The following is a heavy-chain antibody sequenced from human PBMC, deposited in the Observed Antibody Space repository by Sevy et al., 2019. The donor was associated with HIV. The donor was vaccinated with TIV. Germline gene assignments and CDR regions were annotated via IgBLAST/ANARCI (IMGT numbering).Heavy chain of an antibody. J-gene: IGHJ6*02. D-gene: IGHD2-2*01. Sequence: GGSLRLSCAASGFTFSTYSMNWVRQAPGKGLEWVANIKRDGSEKYYVASVKGRFTISRDNAKNSLYMQMNSLRAEDTAVYYCARDCNSASCLWGLDVWGQGTTVTVSS. V-gene: IGHV3-7*03. CDR3: ARDCNSASCLWGLDV. CDR1: GFTFSTYS. CDR2: IKRDGSEK.